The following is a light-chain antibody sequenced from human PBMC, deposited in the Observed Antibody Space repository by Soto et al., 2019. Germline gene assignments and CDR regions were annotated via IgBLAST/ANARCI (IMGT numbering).Light chain of an antibody. CDR1: TGAVTSDHF. V-gene: IGLV7-46*01. Sequence: QTVVTQEPSLTVSPGGTVTLTCGSSTGAVTSDHFPYWFQQKPGQAPRTLIYDTNNKHSWTPARFSGSLLGGKAALTLSGAQPEDEAEYCCLIYYSDGRVFGGRTKLTVL. CDR3: LIYYSDGRV. J-gene: IGLJ3*02. CDR2: DTN.